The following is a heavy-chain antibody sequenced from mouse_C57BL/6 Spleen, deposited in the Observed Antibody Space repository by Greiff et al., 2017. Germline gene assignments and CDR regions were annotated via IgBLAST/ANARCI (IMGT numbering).Heavy chain of an antibody. D-gene: IGHD1-1*01. V-gene: IGHV1-22*01. Sequence: VQLQQSGPELVKPGASVKMSCKASGYTFTDYNMHWVKQSHGQSLEWIGYINPNNGGTSYNQKFKGKATLTVNKSSSTAYMELRSLTSEDSAVYYCARGDYYGSLFAYWGQGTLVTVSA. J-gene: IGHJ3*01. CDR2: INPNNGGT. CDR3: ARGDYYGSLFAY. CDR1: GYTFTDYN.